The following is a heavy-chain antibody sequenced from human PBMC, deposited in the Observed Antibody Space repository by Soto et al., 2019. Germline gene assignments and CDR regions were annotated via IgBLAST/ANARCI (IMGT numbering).Heavy chain of an antibody. CDR2: ISYDGSSK. CDR3: AKEIGDSNDYPLDY. D-gene: IGHD4-4*01. J-gene: IGHJ4*02. Sequence: QVQLVESGGGVVQPGRSLRLSCAASGFTFSSLGMHWVRQAPGKGLEWVAIISYDGSSKYYADSVKGRFTISRDNSKNTLDLQLNILRTEDTAVYYCAKEIGDSNDYPLDYWGQGTLVTVSS. V-gene: IGHV3-30*18. CDR1: GFTFSSLG.